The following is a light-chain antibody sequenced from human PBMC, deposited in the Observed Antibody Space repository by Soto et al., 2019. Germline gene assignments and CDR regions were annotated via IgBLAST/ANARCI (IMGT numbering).Light chain of an antibody. CDR1: SSDVGGYNY. J-gene: IGLJ3*02. CDR3: ISYTSSSTWV. V-gene: IGLV2-14*01. CDR2: EVS. Sequence: QSALAQTASVSGSPGQSITISRTGTSSDVGGYNYVSWYQQHPGKAPKLMIYEVSNRPSGVSDRFSGSRSGNTASLTISGLQAEDESDYYCISYTSSSTWVFGGGTKVTVL.